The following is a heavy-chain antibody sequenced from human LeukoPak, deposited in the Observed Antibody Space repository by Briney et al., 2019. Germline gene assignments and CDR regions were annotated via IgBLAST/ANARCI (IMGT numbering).Heavy chain of an antibody. J-gene: IGHJ4*02. CDR1: GFTFSDYN. V-gene: IGHV3-11*01. D-gene: IGHD6-13*01. CDR3: ARIGSSSWLVFDY. Sequence: GGSLRLSCAASGFTFSDYNMSWIRHAPGKGLEWVSYISSSCSSIYYADSVKRRFTISRDNAKNSLYLQMKSRRAEDTAVYYCARIGSSSWLVFDYWGQGTLVTVSS. CDR2: ISSSCSSI.